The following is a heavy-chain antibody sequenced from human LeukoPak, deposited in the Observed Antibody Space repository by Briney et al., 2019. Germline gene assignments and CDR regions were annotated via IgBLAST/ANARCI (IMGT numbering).Heavy chain of an antibody. J-gene: IGHJ4*02. Sequence: PGGSLRLSCAASGFTFDDYAMHWVRQAPGKGLEWVSLISGDGGSTYYADSVKGRFTISRDNSKNSLYLQMNSLRTEDTALYYCAKVQVRQLWLPGYFDYWGQGTPVTVSS. CDR2: ISGDGGST. D-gene: IGHD5-18*01. CDR1: GFTFDDYA. V-gene: IGHV3-43*02. CDR3: AKVQVRQLWLPGYFDY.